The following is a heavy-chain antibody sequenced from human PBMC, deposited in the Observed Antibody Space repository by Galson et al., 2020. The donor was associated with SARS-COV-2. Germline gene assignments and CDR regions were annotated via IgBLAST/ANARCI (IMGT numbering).Heavy chain of an antibody. V-gene: IGHV3-7*01. CDR2: IKPDGSEK. J-gene: IGHJ3*02. Sequence: TGGSLRLSCAASGFTFSSYWMSWVRQAPGKGLEWVANIKPDGSEKYCVDSLKGRFTISRDNSKNSLYLQMNSLRAEDTAVYYCAGGDFSDSSGYFSDAFDIWGQGAMVTVSS. D-gene: IGHD3-22*01. CDR1: GFTFSSYW. CDR3: AGGDFSDSSGYFSDAFDI.